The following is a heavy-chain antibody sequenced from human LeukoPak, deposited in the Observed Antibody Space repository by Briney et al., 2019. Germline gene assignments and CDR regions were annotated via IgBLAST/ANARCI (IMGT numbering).Heavy chain of an antibody. V-gene: IGHV3-73*01. CDR2: IRSKANSYAT. Sequence: GGSLRLSCAASGFTFSNAWMSWVRQAPGKGLEWVGRIRSKANSYATAYAASVKGRFTISRDDSKNTAYLQMNSLKTEDTAVYYCTTSGYSSSCWGQGTLVTVSS. J-gene: IGHJ4*02. D-gene: IGHD6-13*01. CDR1: GFTFSNAW. CDR3: TTSGYSSSC.